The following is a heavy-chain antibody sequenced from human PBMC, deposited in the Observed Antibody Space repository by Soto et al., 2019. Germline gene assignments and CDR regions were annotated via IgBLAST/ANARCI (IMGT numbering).Heavy chain of an antibody. J-gene: IGHJ6*02. CDR3: ASDTTQGYGMDV. CDR1: GGTFSSYA. Sequence: QVQLVQSGAEVKKPGSSVKVSCKASGGTFSSYAISWVRQAPGQGLEWMGGVIPIFGTANYAQKFQGRVTITADESTSTAYMELSSLRSEDTAVYSCASDTTQGYGMDVWGQGTTVTVSS. V-gene: IGHV1-69*01. D-gene: IGHD1-26*01. CDR2: VIPIFGTA.